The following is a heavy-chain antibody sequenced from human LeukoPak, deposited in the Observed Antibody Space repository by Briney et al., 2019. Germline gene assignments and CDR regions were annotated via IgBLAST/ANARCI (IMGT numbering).Heavy chain of an antibody. D-gene: IGHD3-10*01. J-gene: IGHJ5*02. CDR2: ISAYNGNT. Sequence: ASVKVPCKASGYTFTSYGISWVRQAPGQGLEWMGWISAYNGNTNYAQKLQGRVTMTTDTSTSTAYMELRSLRSDDTAVYYCAAEVRGVSGEVWFDPWGQGTLVTVSS. CDR1: GYTFTSYG. V-gene: IGHV1-18*01. CDR3: AAEVRGVSGEVWFDP.